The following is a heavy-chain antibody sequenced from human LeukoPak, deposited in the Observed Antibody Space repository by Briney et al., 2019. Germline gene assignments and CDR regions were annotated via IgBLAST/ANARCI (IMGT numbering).Heavy chain of an antibody. J-gene: IGHJ4*02. Sequence: ASVKVSCKASGYTFTSYDINWVRQATGQGLEWMGWMNPNSGNTGYAQKFQGRVTMTRNTSISTAYMELSRLRSDDTAVYYCTRDAGSWYSSSWYLDYWGQGTLVTVSS. V-gene: IGHV1-8*01. CDR3: TRDAGSWYSSSWYLDY. CDR2: MNPNSGNT. D-gene: IGHD6-13*01. CDR1: GYTFTSYD.